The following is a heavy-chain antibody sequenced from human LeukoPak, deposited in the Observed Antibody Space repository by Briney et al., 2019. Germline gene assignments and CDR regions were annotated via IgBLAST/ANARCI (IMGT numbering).Heavy chain of an antibody. Sequence: PGGSLRLSCAASGLTFSRYWLTWVRQAPGEGLEWVANINQDGSEKNYVDSAKGRFTISRDNAKSSLYLQMNSLRDEDTAVYHCVSRGCTANACFVSSFNCFDHWGQGSLVTVSS. J-gene: IGHJ4*02. CDR3: VSRGCTANACFVSSFNCFDH. CDR1: GLTFSRYW. CDR2: INQDGSEK. V-gene: IGHV3-7*03. D-gene: IGHD2-8*02.